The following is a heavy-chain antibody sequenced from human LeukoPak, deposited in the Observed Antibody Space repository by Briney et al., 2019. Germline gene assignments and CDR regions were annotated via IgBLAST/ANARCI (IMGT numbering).Heavy chain of an antibody. CDR3: ARVRGMRITIFGVVIGNTSWFDL. CDR1: GGSIRSYY. CDR2: IYYSGST. V-gene: IGHV4-59*12. D-gene: IGHD3-3*01. Sequence: PSETLSLTCTVSGGSIRSYYWSWIRQPPGKGLEWIGYIYYSGSTNYNPSLKSRVTISVDTSKNQFSLKLSSVTAADTAVYYCARVRGMRITIFGVVIGNTSWFDLWGQGTLVTVSS. J-gene: IGHJ5*02.